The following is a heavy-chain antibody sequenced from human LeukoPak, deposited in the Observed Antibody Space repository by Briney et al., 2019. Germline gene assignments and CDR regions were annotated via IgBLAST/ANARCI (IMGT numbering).Heavy chain of an antibody. Sequence: PGRSLRLSCAASGFTFSSYGMHWVRQAPGEGLEWVAVISYDGSNKYYADSVKGRFTISRDNSRNTLYLQMNSLRAEDTAVYYCAKDSDSLRYFDWLLWNYYYYYGMDAWGQGTTVTVSS. CDR1: GFTFSSYG. J-gene: IGHJ6*02. CDR3: AKDSDSLRYFDWLLWNYYYYYGMDA. D-gene: IGHD3-9*01. V-gene: IGHV3-30*18. CDR2: ISYDGSNK.